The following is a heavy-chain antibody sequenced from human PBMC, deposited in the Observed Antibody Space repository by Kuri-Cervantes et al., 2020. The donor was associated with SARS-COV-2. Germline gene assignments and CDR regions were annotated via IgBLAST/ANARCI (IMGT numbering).Heavy chain of an antibody. CDR1: GFTFSSYA. J-gene: IGHJ4*02. Sequence: ETLSLTCAASGFTFSSYAMSWVRQAPGKGLEWVSSISSSSSYIYYADSVKGRFTISRDNAKNSLYLQMNSLRAEDTAVYYCASSRGYSGYEFDYWGQGTLVTVSS. V-gene: IGHV3-21*01. CDR3: ASSRGYSGYEFDY. CDR2: ISSSSSYI. D-gene: IGHD5-12*01.